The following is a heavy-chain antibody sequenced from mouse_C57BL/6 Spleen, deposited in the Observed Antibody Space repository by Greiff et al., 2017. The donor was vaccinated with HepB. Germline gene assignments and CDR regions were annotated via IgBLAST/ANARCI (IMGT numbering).Heavy chain of an antibody. CDR3: ARAITTVAHFDY. Sequence: VQLQQSGPGLVKPSQSLSLTCSVTGYSITSGYYWNWIRQFPGNKLEWMGYISYDGSNNYNPSLKNRISITRDTSKNQFFLKLNSVTTEDTATYYCARAITTVAHFDYWGQGTTLTVSS. J-gene: IGHJ2*01. V-gene: IGHV3-6*01. D-gene: IGHD1-1*01. CDR1: GYSITSGYY. CDR2: ISYDGSN.